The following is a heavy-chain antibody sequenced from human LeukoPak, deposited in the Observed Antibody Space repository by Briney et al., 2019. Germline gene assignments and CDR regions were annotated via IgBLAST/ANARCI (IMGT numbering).Heavy chain of an antibody. Sequence: GGSLRLSCAASGFPFTTYWMSWVRQAPGKGLEWLANIKPDGSERYYVDSVKGRFTISRDNAGDSLSLQMNSLRAEDTAVYYCARDRYFGAWGQGTLITVSS. CDR1: GFPFTTYW. J-gene: IGHJ1*01. CDR3: ARDRYFGA. CDR2: IKPDGSER. V-gene: IGHV3-7*01. D-gene: IGHD3-10*01.